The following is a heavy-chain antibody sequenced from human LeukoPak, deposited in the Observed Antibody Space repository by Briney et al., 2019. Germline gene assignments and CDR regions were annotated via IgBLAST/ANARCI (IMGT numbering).Heavy chain of an antibody. CDR2: IYYSGST. Sequence: PSETLSLTCTVSGGSMSSYYWSWLRQPPGKGLEWIGYIYYSGSTDYNPSLKSRVTISIDTSKNQFSLKLSSVTAADTAVYYCARTIFGLDPYAYYYYYMDVWATGTTVTVSS. D-gene: IGHD3/OR15-3a*01. V-gene: IGHV4-59*01. CDR1: GGSMSSYY. CDR3: ARTIFGLDPYAYYYYYMDV. J-gene: IGHJ6*03.